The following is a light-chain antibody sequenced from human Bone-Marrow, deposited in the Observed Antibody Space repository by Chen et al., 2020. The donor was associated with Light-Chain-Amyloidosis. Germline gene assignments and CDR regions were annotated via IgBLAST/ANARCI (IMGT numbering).Light chain of an antibody. CDR1: NIGSTS. J-gene: IGLJ3*02. V-gene: IGLV3-21*02. Sequence: SYVLTQPSSVSVAPGQTATIACGGNNIGSTSVHWYQQTPAQAPLLVVYDDSDRPSGIPARLSGSNSGNTATLTISRVEAGDEAAYYCQVWDRSSDRPVFGGGTKLTVL. CDR2: DDS. CDR3: QVWDRSSDRPV.